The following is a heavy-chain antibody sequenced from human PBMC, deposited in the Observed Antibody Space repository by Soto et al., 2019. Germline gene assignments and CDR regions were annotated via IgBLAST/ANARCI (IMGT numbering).Heavy chain of an antibody. D-gene: IGHD2-15*01. J-gene: IGHJ4*02. CDR3: AHRRYCSGGSCYDY. CDR1: GFSLSTSGVG. CDR2: IFWDDDK. V-gene: IGHV2-5*02. Sequence: QITLKESGPTLVKPTQTLTLTCTFSGFSLSTSGVGVGWIRQPPGKALEWLAVIFWDDDKRYSPSLKDRLTITKDTSKNQVVLTMTNMDPADTATYYCAHRRYCSGGSCYDYRGQGTLVTVSS.